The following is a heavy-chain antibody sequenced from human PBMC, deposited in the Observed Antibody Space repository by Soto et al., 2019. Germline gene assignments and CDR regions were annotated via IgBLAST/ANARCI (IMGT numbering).Heavy chain of an antibody. CDR2: INHSGST. Sequence: QVQLQQWGAGLLKPSETLSLTCAVYGGSFSGYYWSWIRQPPGKGLEWIGEINHSGSTNYNPSLKSRVTISVDTSKNQFSLKLSSVTAADTAVYYCARERVWHYYYGMDVWGQGTTVTVSS. J-gene: IGHJ6*02. CDR1: GGSFSGYY. D-gene: IGHD3-16*01. V-gene: IGHV4-34*01. CDR3: ARERVWHYYYGMDV.